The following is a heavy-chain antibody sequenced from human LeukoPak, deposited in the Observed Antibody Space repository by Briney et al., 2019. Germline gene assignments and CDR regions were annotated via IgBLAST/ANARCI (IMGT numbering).Heavy chain of an antibody. Sequence: SETLSLTCTVSGYSISSGYYWGWIRQPPGKGLEWIGNIYPSGTTYYNPSLKTRVTMSVDTSKNQFSLNLNSVTAADTAVYYCARDRYYYDSSGSQFDYWGQGTLVTVSS. CDR3: ARDRYYYDSSGSQFDY. CDR1: GYSISSGYY. D-gene: IGHD3-22*01. V-gene: IGHV4-38-2*02. J-gene: IGHJ4*02. CDR2: IYPSGTT.